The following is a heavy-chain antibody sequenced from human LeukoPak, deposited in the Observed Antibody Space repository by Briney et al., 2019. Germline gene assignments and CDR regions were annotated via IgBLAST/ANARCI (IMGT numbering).Heavy chain of an antibody. Sequence: SVKASCKASGGTFSSYAISWVRQAPGQGLEWMGRIIPILGIANYAQKFQGRVTITADKSTSTTYMELSSLRFEDTAVYYCARGRERGSSSSFTDYWGQGTLVIVSS. CDR1: GGTFSSYA. D-gene: IGHD6-6*01. V-gene: IGHV1-69*04. CDR3: ARGRERGSSSSFTDY. CDR2: IIPILGIA. J-gene: IGHJ4*02.